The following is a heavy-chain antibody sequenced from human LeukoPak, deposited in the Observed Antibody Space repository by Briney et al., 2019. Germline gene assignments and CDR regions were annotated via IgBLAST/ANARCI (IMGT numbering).Heavy chain of an antibody. J-gene: IGHJ4*02. CDR2: INHSGST. D-gene: IGHD4-23*01. CDR1: GGSFSGYY. V-gene: IGHV4-34*01. Sequence: SETLSLTCAVYGGSFSGYYWSWIRQPPGKGLEWIGEINHSGSTNYNPSLKSRVSISVDTSKNQFSLKLSSVTAADTAVYYCARECQGVTTMGFDYWGQGTLVTVSS. CDR3: ARECQGVTTMGFDY.